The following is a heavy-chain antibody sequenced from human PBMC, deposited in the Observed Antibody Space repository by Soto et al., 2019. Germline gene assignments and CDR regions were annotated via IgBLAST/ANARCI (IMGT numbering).Heavy chain of an antibody. Sequence: QVQLEQWGAGLLKPSETLSLTCAVYGESFSSYYWSWIRQPPGKGLEWIGQINNNGSVNYNPSLKSRATISVDTSKNQFSLKVISVTAADTAVYYCTRGRGNWFYAYWGQGTLVTVSA. CDR3: TRGRGNWFYAY. V-gene: IGHV4-34*01. J-gene: IGHJ4*02. D-gene: IGHD2-2*01. CDR1: GESFSSYY. CDR2: INNNGSV.